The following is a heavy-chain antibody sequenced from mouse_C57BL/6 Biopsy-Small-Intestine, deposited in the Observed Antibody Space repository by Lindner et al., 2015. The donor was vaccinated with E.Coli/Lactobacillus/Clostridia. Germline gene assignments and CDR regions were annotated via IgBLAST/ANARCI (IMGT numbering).Heavy chain of an antibody. V-gene: IGHV1-85*01. Sequence: VQLQESGPALVKPGASVKLSCEASGYTFTNYDINWVRQRPGQGPEWIGWIYPRDGSSKDNEKFKGKATLTVDQSSSTAYMQLQSLTSEDSAVYYCAREGPWPFAYWGQGTLVTVSA. J-gene: IGHJ3*01. CDR1: GYTFTNYD. CDR3: AREGPWPFAY. CDR2: IYPRDGSS.